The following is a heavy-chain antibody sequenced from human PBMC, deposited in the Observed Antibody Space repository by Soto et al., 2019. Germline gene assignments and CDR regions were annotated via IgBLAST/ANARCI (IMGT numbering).Heavy chain of an antibody. J-gene: IGHJ3*02. CDR3: AREGDVAGSGSYYGDAFDI. CDR1: GFTFSSYE. D-gene: IGHD1-26*01. CDR2: ISYDGSNK. Sequence: GALKLYCADSGFTFSSYEMHWVRQAPGKGLEWVAVISYDGSNKYYADSVKGRFTISRDNSKNTLYLQMNSLRAEDTAVYYCAREGDVAGSGSYYGDAFDIWGQGTMVTVSS. V-gene: IGHV3-30-3*01.